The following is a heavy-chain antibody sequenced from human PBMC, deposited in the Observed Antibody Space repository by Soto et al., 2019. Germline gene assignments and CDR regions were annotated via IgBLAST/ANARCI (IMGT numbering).Heavy chain of an antibody. CDR1: GDSISTVAYF. CDR3: ARGRYCLTGRCFPNWFDS. V-gene: IGHV4-30-4*01. Sequence: SETLSLTCSVSGDSISTVAYFWDWIRQPPGQALEYIGYIYKSTTTYYNPSFESRVAISLDTSKSQFSLTVTSVTAADTAVYFCARGRYCLTGRCFPNWFDSWGQGTLVTVSS. CDR2: IYKSTTT. D-gene: IGHD2-15*01. J-gene: IGHJ5*01.